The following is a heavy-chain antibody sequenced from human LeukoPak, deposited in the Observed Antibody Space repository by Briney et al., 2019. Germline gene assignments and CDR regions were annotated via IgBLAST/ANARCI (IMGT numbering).Heavy chain of an antibody. D-gene: IGHD6-13*01. Sequence: GASVKVSCKASGGTFSSYAISWVRQAPGQGLEWMGGIIPIFGTANYAQKFQGRVTITTDESTSTAYMELSSLRSEDTAVYYCARWDSSSWDDAFDIWGQGTTVTVSS. CDR1: GGTFSSYA. V-gene: IGHV1-69*05. CDR3: ARWDSSSWDDAFDI. CDR2: IIPIFGTA. J-gene: IGHJ3*02.